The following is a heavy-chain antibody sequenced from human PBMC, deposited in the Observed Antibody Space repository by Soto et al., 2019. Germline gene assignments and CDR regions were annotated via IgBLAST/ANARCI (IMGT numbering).Heavy chain of an antibody. J-gene: IGHJ4*02. CDR2: ISSSGDIP. CDR1: GFTFTTYA. V-gene: IGHV3-23*01. Sequence: EVQLLESGGGLVQPGGSLRLSCAASGFTFTTYAMGGVRHPPGKGLEWVSGISSSGDIPYYADSVKGRFTISRDQSKKTVYLQMNSLRAEDTALYYCAKVNSIVGDGDHDYWGQGTLVSVSS. D-gene: IGHD4-17*01. CDR3: AKVNSIVGDGDHDY.